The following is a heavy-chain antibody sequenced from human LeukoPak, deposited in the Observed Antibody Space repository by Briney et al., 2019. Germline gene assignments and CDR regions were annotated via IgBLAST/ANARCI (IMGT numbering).Heavy chain of an antibody. V-gene: IGHV4-31*03. CDR2: IYYSGST. Sequence: PSETLSLTCTVSGGSISSGGYYWSWIRQHPGKGLEWIGYIYYSGSTYYNPSLKSRVTISVGTSKNQFSLKLSSVTAADTAVYYCARVSGGKQPRYGMDVWGQGTTVTVSS. CDR3: ARVSGGKQPRYGMDV. D-gene: IGHD2-15*01. CDR1: GGSISSGGYY. J-gene: IGHJ6*02.